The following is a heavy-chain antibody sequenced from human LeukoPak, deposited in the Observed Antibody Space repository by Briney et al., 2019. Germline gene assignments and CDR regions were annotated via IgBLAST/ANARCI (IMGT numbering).Heavy chain of an antibody. V-gene: IGHV1-24*01. CDR1: GYTLTELS. CDR2: FDCEDRDT. D-gene: IGHD3-10*01. CDR3: ATRTPLIRGIIRTYFYLGMDV. Sequence: ASVKVSCKVSGYTLTELSIYWVRQAPEKGLEWTGSFDCEDRDTIYAPKFQDRVTMTVDTSTDTAYMELNSLRSEDTAVYYCATRTPLIRGIIRTYFYLGMDVWGQGTTVIVSS. J-gene: IGHJ6*02.